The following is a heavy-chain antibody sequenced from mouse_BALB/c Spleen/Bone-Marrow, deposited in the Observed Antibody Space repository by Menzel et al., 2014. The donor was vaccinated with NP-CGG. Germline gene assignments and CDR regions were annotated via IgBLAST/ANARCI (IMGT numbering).Heavy chain of an antibody. CDR1: GYTFTDYY. CDR3: AGGITTATFAY. CDR2: IYPRNNNT. Sequence: VQLVESGPELVKPGASVKISCKASGYTFTDYYINWVKQKPGQGLEWIGWIYPRNNNTKYNERFEDRATLTVDTPSSTAYMQLSSLTSEDTAVYFCAGGITTATFAYWGQGTLVTVSA. D-gene: IGHD1-2*01. V-gene: IGHV1-84*02. J-gene: IGHJ3*01.